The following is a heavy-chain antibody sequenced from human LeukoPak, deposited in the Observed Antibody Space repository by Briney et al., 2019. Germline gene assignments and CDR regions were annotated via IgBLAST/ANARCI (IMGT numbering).Heavy chain of an antibody. CDR1: GVTFIAYG. CDR2: INNDGSST. CDR3: ARELPREVTLDY. Sequence: SGGSLRLSSAASGVTFIAYGMQCVRQAPGEGLVWVSHINNDGSSTTYADSVKGRFTISRDNAKNTLYLQVNSLRAEDTGVYYCARELPREVTLDYWGQGTLVTVSS. J-gene: IGHJ4*02. D-gene: IGHD2-21*02. V-gene: IGHV3-74*01.